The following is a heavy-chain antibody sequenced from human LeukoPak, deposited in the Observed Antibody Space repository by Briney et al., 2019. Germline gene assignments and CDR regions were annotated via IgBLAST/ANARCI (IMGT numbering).Heavy chain of an antibody. CDR1: GFTFSAYE. CDR3: ASEWVQLWPLYDY. V-gene: IGHV3-48*03. Sequence: GGSLRLSCAASGFTFSAYEMNWVRQAPGKGLEWVSYISSSSSTIYYADSVKGRFTISRDNAKNSLYLQMNSLRAEDTAVYYCASEWVQLWPLYDYWGQGTLVTVSS. D-gene: IGHD5-18*01. CDR2: ISSSSSTI. J-gene: IGHJ4*02.